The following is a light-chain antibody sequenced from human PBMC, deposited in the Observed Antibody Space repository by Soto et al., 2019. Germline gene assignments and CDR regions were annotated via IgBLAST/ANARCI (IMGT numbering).Light chain of an antibody. CDR2: GDT. V-gene: IGLV1-40*01. Sequence: QSVLTQPPSVSAAPGQKVTISCSGTSSNIGKNYVSWYQQLPGTAPKLLIYGDTNRPSGVPDRFSGSKSGTSASLAITGLQAEDEADYYCQSYDLSLSTPYVFGTGTKLTVL. CDR3: QSYDLSLSTPYV. CDR1: SSNIGKNYV. J-gene: IGLJ1*01.